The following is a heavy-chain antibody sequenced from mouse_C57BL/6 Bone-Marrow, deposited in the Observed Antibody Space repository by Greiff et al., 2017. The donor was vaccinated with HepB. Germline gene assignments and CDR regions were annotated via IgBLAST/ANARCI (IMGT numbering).Heavy chain of an antibody. D-gene: IGHD1-1*01. J-gene: IGHJ4*01. CDR2: IYPRSGNT. CDR1: GYTFTSYG. Sequence: QVQLKQSGAELARPGASVKLSCKASGYTFTSYGISWVKQRTGQGLEWIGEIYPRSGNTYYNEKFKGKATLTADKSSSTAYMELRSLTSEDSAVYFCARSTTVVAHYAMDYWGQGTSVTVSS. V-gene: IGHV1-81*01. CDR3: ARSTTVVAHYAMDY.